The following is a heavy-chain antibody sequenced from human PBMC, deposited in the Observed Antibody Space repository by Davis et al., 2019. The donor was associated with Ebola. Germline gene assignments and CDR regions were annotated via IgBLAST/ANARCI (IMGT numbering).Heavy chain of an antibody. D-gene: IGHD3-22*01. CDR2: ISGSGGST. CDR3: ARARSYYYDSSGYYSDDAFDI. Sequence: GGSLRLSCAASGFTFSSYAMSWVRQAPGKGLEWVSAISGSGGSTYYADSVKGRFTISRDNSKNTLYLQMNSLRAEDTAVYYCARARSYYYDSSGYYSDDAFDIWGQGTMVTVSS. V-gene: IGHV3-23*01. J-gene: IGHJ3*02. CDR1: GFTFSSYA.